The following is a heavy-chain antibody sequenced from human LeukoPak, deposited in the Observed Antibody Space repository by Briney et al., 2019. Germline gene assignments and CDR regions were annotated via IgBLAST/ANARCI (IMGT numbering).Heavy chain of an antibody. V-gene: IGHV4-61*02. J-gene: IGHJ4*02. CDR2: IYTSGST. CDR1: GGSISSGSYY. CDR3: ARTLLGIDYGSGSYDFDY. Sequence: SETLSLTCTVSGGSISSGSYYWSWIRRPAGKGLEWIGRIYTSGSTNYNPSLKSRVTISVDTSKNQFSLKLSSVTAADTAVYYCARTLLGIDYGSGSYDFDYWGQGTLVTVSS. D-gene: IGHD3-10*01.